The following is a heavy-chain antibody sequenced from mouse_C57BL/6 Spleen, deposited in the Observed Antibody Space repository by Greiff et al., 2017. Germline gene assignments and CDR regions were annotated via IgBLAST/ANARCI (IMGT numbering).Heavy chain of an antibody. CDR2: IYPGDGDT. CDR1: GYAFSSYW. J-gene: IGHJ4*01. D-gene: IGHD1-1*01. CDR3: AREYYGSIPYAMDD. Sequence: VQLQQSGAELVKPGASVKISCKASGYAFSSYWMNWVKQRPGKGLEWIGQIYPGDGDTNYNGKFKGKATLTADKSSSTAYMQLSSLTSEDSAVYFCAREYYGSIPYAMDDWGQGTSVTVSS. V-gene: IGHV1-80*01.